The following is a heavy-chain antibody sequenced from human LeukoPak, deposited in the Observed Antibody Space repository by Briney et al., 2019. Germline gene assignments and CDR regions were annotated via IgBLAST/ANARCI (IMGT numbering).Heavy chain of an antibody. CDR1: GFTVSSNY. J-gene: IGHJ4*02. V-gene: IGHV3-53*05. CDR2: IYSGGST. CDR3: ARDRVLLWFGELLG. D-gene: IGHD3-10*01. Sequence: PGGSLRLSCAASGFTVSSNYMSWVRQAPGKGLEWVSVIYSGGSTYYADSVKGRFTISRDNSKNTLYLQMNSLRAEDTAVYYCARDRVLLWFGELLGWGQGTLVTVSS.